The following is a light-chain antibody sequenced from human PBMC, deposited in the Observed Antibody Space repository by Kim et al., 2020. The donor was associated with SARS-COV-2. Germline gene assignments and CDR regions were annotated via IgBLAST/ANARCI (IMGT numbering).Light chain of an antibody. CDR3: QQSGSSPLT. CDR1: QSVSSN. Sequence: LSQGESATLSCRASQSVSSNLAWYQQRPGQAPRLLIYGASSRATDIPDRFSGSGSVTDFTLTISRLEPEDFAVYYCQQSGSSPLTFGGGTKVDIK. CDR2: GAS. J-gene: IGKJ4*01. V-gene: IGKV3-20*01.